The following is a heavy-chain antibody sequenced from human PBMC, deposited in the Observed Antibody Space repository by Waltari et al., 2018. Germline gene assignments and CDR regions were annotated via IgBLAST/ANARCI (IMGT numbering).Heavy chain of an antibody. D-gene: IGHD1-7*01. CDR2: ISYDGSNE. J-gene: IGHJ4*02. V-gene: IGHV3-30*04. Sequence: QVQLVESGGGVVQPGRSLRLSCAASGFRFRSHAMHWVRQAPGKGLEWVVLISYDGSNEDYADSVQGRFTISRDNSKNTLYLQIDSLRTEDTAVYYCARDRIWKYVFDYWGQGTLVTVSS. CDR1: GFRFRSHA. CDR3: ARDRIWKYVFDY.